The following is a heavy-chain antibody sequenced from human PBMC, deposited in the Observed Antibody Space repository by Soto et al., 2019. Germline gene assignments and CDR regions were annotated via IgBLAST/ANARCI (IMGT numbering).Heavy chain of an antibody. CDR1: GGTFSSYA. D-gene: IGHD2-2*01. CDR3: ARSQGGSTSLDIYYYYYYGMDV. J-gene: IGHJ6*02. Sequence: QVQLVQSGAEVKKPGSSVKVSCKAPGGTFSSYAISWVRQAPGHGLEWMGGIIPIFGTANYAQKFQGRVTITADESTSTGYMELRSLRSEDTAVYYFARSQGGSTSLDIYYYYYYGMDVWGQGTTVTVSS. CDR2: IIPIFGTA. V-gene: IGHV1-69*01.